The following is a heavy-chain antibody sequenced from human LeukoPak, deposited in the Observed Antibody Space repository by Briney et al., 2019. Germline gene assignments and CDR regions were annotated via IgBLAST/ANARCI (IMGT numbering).Heavy chain of an antibody. CDR3: ARVLSGRGSLYSYYYYMDV. V-gene: IGHV3-30*02. D-gene: IGHD3-10*01. Sequence: GGSLRLSCAASGFIFSSYGTHWVRQAPGKGLEWVAFIRYDGSKKYYADSVKGRFTISRDNSKNTLYLQMNSLRAEDTAVYYCARVLSGRGSLYSYYYYMDVWGKGTTVTISS. CDR2: IRYDGSKK. J-gene: IGHJ6*03. CDR1: GFIFSSYG.